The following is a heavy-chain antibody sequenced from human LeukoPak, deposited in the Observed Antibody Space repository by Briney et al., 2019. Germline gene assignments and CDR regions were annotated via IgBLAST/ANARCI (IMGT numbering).Heavy chain of an antibody. Sequence: PGGSLRLSCAASGFIVGHNYMSWFRQAPGKGLEWVSIIYSGGVYSDGTTHYADSVRGRFTISRDSSKSTLYLQMNSLRAEATAVYYCARRELLGYSYGLGAFNVWGQGTMVTVSS. CDR2: IYSGGVYSDGTT. CDR3: ARRELLGYSYGLGAFNV. D-gene: IGHD5-18*01. J-gene: IGHJ3*01. CDR1: GFIVGHNY. V-gene: IGHV3-66*04.